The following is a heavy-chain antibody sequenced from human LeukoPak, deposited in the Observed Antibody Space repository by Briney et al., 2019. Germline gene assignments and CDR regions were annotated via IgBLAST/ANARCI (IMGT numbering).Heavy chain of an antibody. CDR1: GGSITNYY. D-gene: IGHD6-13*01. CDR3: ARERAAAGMFDY. Sequence: SETLSLTCTVSGGSITNYYWSWIRQPPGKGLEWIGYIYYSGSTNYNPSLKSRVTISVDTSKNQFSLKLSSVTAADTAVYYCARERAAAGMFDYWGQGTLVTVSS. V-gene: IGHV4-59*01. CDR2: IYYSGST. J-gene: IGHJ4*02.